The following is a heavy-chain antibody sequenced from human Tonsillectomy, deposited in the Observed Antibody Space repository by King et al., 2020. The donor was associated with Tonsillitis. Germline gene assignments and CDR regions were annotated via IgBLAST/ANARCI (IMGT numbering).Heavy chain of an antibody. J-gene: IGHJ4*02. CDR3: ARDRGEMATLDY. Sequence: VQLVESGGGVVQPGRSLRLSCAACGFTFSSYGMHWVRQAPGKGLEWVAVILDDGSIKYYADSVKGRFTISRDNSKNTLYLQMNSLRAEDTAVYYCARDRGEMATLDYWGQGTLVTVSS. CDR1: GFTFSSYG. CDR2: ILDDGSIK. V-gene: IGHV3-33*01. D-gene: IGHD5-24*01.